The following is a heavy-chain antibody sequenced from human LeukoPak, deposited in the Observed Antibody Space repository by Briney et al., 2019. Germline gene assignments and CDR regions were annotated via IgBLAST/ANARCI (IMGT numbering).Heavy chain of an antibody. J-gene: IGHJ4*02. CDR3: AKRCYYDSSGYYSPYFDY. CDR2: ITFTGDKT. D-gene: IGHD3-22*01. V-gene: IGHV3-23*01. CDR1: GFDFSDYV. Sequence: GGSLRLSCAASGFDFSDYVMTWVRQAPGKGLEWVAGITFTGDKTYYSESVEGRFTISRDNSKNTLYLQMNSLRAEDTAVYYCAKRCYYDSSGYYSPYFDYWGQGTLVTVSS.